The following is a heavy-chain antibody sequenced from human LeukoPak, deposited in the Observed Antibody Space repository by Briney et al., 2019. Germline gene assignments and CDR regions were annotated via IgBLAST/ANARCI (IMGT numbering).Heavy chain of an antibody. CDR3: AGNDYYDSSGHTKLGY. CDR1: GGSISSYY. CDR2: IYYSGST. J-gene: IGHJ4*02. D-gene: IGHD3-22*01. V-gene: IGHV4-59*01. Sequence: PSETLSLTCTVSGGSISSYYWSWIRQPPGKGLEWIGYIYYSGSTNYNPSLKGRVTISVDTSKNQSSLKLSSVTAADTAVYYCAGNDYYDSSGHTKLGYWGQGTLVTVSS.